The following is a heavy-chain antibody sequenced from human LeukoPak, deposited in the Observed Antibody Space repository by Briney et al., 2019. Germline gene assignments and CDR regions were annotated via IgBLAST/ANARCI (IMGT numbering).Heavy chain of an antibody. V-gene: IGHV3-48*03. J-gene: IGHJ3*01. Sequence: AAGSLSVSCLAPGFSISNFEVNWVRQTPAKGLEWLAYICYSGSPKYYADPVKGRIIISRANANNLAFLQKNRLIAEDPVFYFCVSRNGKLIVLVPGARSLVHVFNVWGQGTVVLVS. CDR3: VSRNGKLIVLVPGARSLVHVFNV. CDR1: GFSISNFE. CDR2: ICYSGSPK. D-gene: IGHD2-2*01.